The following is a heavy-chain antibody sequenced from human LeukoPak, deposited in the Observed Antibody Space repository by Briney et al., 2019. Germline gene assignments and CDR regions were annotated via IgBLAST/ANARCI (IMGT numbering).Heavy chain of an antibody. CDR2: IYYSGST. V-gene: IGHV4-59*01. D-gene: IGHD6-19*01. CDR3: ARGRGVADTRGLYPFDY. J-gene: IGHJ4*02. CDR1: GGSISSYY. Sequence: PSETLSLPCTASGGSISSYYWSWIRQPPGKGLERIWYIYYSGSTNYNPSLKSRVTISVDTSKNQFSLKLSSVTAADTAVYYCARGRGVADTRGLYPFDYWCQGTLVTVSS.